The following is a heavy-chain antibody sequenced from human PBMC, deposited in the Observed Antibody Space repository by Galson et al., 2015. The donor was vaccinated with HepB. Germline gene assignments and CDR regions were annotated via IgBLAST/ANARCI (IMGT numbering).Heavy chain of an antibody. CDR1: GYTFTNYA. Sequence: SVKVSCKASGYTFTNYAMHWVRQAPGQKLEWMGWINAGSGNTKYSQKFQDRVTITRGTSASTAYMELSSLRSEDTAVYHCARGLVRTYGSGSYPRDFDYWGQGTLATVSS. CDR2: INAGSGNT. CDR3: ARGLVRTYGSGSYPRDFDY. V-gene: IGHV1-3*01. D-gene: IGHD3-10*01. J-gene: IGHJ4*02.